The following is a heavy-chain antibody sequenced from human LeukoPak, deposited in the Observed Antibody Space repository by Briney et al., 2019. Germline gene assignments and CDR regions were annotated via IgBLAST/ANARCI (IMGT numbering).Heavy chain of an antibody. CDR1: GGTISSTSYY. CDR2: IYYSGST. CDR3: ARDGTYP. V-gene: IGHV4-39*07. Sequence: PSETPSLTCTVSGGTISSTSYYWGWIRQPPGKGLEWIGSIYYSGSTYYNPSLKSRVTISVDRSKNQFSLKLSSVTAADTAVYYCARDGTYPWGQGTLVTVSS. J-gene: IGHJ5*02. D-gene: IGHD1-26*01.